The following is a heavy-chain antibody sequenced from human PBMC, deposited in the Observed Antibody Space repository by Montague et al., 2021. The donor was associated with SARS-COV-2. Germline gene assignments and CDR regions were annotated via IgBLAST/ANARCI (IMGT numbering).Heavy chain of an antibody. V-gene: IGHV4-59*08. J-gene: IGHJ6*02. Sequence: SETLSLTCSVSGGSMSSTYWSWVRQPPGKGLEWIGCIYYSGRAFYNPSLKSRVTISVDTSKNQFSLNLSSVTAADTAVYYCARLTVNYGDLWGYYHGMDVWAKGQRSPSP. CDR3: ARLTVNYGDLWGYYHGMDV. D-gene: IGHD4-17*01. CDR1: GGSMSSTY. CDR2: IYYSGRA.